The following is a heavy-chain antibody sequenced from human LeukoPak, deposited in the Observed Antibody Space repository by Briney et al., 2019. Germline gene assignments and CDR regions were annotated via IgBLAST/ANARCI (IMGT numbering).Heavy chain of an antibody. CDR1: GGTFSSYA. D-gene: IGHD3-10*01. Sequence: ASVKVSCKASGGTFSSYAISWVRQAPGQGLEWMGGIIPIFGTGNYAQKFQGRVTITADESTSTAYMELSSLRSEDTAVYYCARVGFGELLPPYYYYGMDVWGKGTTVTVSS. CDR2: IIPIFGTG. V-gene: IGHV1-69*01. J-gene: IGHJ6*04. CDR3: ARVGFGELLPPYYYYGMDV.